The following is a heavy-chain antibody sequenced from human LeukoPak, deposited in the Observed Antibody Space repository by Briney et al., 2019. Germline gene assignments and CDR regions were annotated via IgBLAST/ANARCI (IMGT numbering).Heavy chain of an antibody. CDR1: GGSISSSSDY. V-gene: IGHV3-23*01. CDR3: AKSAYYYDSSGPLALDYFDY. J-gene: IGHJ4*02. CDR2: ISGSGGST. Sequence: PSETLSLTCTASGGSISSSSDYWGWIRQAPGKGLEWVSAISGSGGSTYYADSVKGRFTISRDNSKNTLYLQMNSLRAEDTAVYYCAKSAYYYDSSGPLALDYFDYWGQGTLVTVSS. D-gene: IGHD3-22*01.